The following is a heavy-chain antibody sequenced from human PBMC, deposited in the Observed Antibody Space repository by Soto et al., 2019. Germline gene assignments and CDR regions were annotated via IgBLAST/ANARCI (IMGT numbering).Heavy chain of an antibody. V-gene: IGHV3-23*01. CDR1: GFSFDDYA. CDR3: ANPGYCSGGSCYSSSSYYYGMDV. Sequence: PWGSLRLSCSASGFSFDDYAMHWVRQAPGKGLEWVSGISWNSGSTYYADSVKGRFTISRDNSKNTLYLQMNSLRAEDTAVYYCANPGYCSGGSCYSSSSYYYGMDVWGQGTTVTVSS. D-gene: IGHD2-15*01. J-gene: IGHJ6*02. CDR2: ISWNSGST.